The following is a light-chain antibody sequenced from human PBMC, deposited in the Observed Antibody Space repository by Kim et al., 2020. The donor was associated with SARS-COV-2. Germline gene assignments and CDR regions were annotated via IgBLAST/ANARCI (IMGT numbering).Light chain of an antibody. V-gene: IGLV3-21*04. Sequence: PGKAARITCGGDSIGSKRVHWYQQQPGQAPVLVIYYDSDRPSGIPERFSGSNSGNTATLTISRVEAGDEADYYCQVWDSSSDHRVVFGGGTQLTVL. CDR1: SIGSKR. CDR2: YDS. CDR3: QVWDSSSDHRVV. J-gene: IGLJ2*01.